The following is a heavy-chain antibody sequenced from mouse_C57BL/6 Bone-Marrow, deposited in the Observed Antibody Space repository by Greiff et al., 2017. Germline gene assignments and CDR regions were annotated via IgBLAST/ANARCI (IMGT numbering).Heavy chain of an antibody. CDR2: ISSGSSTI. CDR3: ARENYSNSWFAY. CDR1: GFTFSDYG. J-gene: IGHJ3*01. Sequence: EVKLMESGGGLVKPGGSLKLSCAASGFTFSDYGMHWVRQAPEKGLEWVAYISSGSSTIYYADTVKGRFTISRDNAKNTLFLQMTSLRSEDTAMYYCARENYSNSWFAYWGQGTLVTVSA. D-gene: IGHD2-5*01. V-gene: IGHV5-17*01.